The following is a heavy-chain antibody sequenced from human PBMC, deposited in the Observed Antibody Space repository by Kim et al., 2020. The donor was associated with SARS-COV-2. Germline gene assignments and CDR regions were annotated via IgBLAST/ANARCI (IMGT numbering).Heavy chain of an antibody. Sequence: GGSLRLSCAASGFTFSDYYMSWIRQAPGMGLEWVSYISTGGSTIYYADSVKGRFTISRDNAKNSLYLQMNSLRAEDTAVYYCARGHAWWIQLYGGFWFDPWGQGTLVTVSS. D-gene: IGHD5-18*01. V-gene: IGHV3-11*01. CDR2: ISTGGSTI. J-gene: IGHJ5*02. CDR1: GFTFSDYY. CDR3: ARGHAWWIQLYGGFWFDP.